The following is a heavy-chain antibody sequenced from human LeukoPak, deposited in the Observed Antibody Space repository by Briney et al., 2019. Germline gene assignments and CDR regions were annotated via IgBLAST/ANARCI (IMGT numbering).Heavy chain of an antibody. V-gene: IGHV1-8*01. CDR1: VYTFTSCD. Sequence: ASVTVSCTASVYTFTSCDINWVGQATGQGLEGMGWMNPNSGNTGYGQSFQGRITMTRDISIGTAYMELSNLTSEDTAIYYCTRGSSGRRDNWGQGTLVTVSA. D-gene: IGHD6-19*01. CDR2: MNPNSGNT. J-gene: IGHJ4*02. CDR3: TRGSSGRRDN.